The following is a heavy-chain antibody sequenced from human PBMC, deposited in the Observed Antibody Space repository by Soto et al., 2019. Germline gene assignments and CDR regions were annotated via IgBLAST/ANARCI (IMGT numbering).Heavy chain of an antibody. CDR2: IWYDGSNK. Sequence: GGSLRLSCAASGFTFSSYGMHWVRQAPGKGLEWVAVIWYDGSNKYYADSVKGRFTISRANSKNTLYLQMNSLRAEDTAVYYCARDPHYGSGSYSLRPYYYGIDVWGQGTTVTVSS. CDR1: GFTFSSYG. CDR3: ARDPHYGSGSYSLRPYYYGIDV. D-gene: IGHD3-10*01. J-gene: IGHJ6*02. V-gene: IGHV3-33*01.